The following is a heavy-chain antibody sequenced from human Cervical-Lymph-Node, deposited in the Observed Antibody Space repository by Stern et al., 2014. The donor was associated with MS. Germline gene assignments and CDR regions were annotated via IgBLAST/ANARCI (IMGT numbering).Heavy chain of an antibody. CDR3: VRDLRDMIRGVVFDY. Sequence: MQLVESGGGVVQPGRSLRLSCTASGFAFSDHAVHWVRQAPGKGLEWVAFISFDGSSKFYAASVKDRLTISRDNSKNTVNLQMNSLRPEDTAMYYCVRDLRDMIRGVVFDYWGQGTLVTVSS. CDR2: ISFDGSSK. J-gene: IGHJ4*02. CDR1: GFAFSDHA. V-gene: IGHV3-30-3*01. D-gene: IGHD3-10*01.